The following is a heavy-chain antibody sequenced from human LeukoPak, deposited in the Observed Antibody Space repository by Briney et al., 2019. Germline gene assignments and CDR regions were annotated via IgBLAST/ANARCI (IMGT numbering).Heavy chain of an antibody. Sequence: ASVKVSCKASGGTFSSYAISWVRQAPGQGLEWMGGIIPIFGTANYAQKFQGRVTITTDESTSTAYMELSSLRSEDTAVYYCARAGDIVVVPALQALDYWGQGTLVTVSS. J-gene: IGHJ4*02. D-gene: IGHD2-2*01. CDR1: GGTFSSYA. CDR3: ARAGDIVVVPALQALDY. CDR2: IIPIFGTA. V-gene: IGHV1-69*05.